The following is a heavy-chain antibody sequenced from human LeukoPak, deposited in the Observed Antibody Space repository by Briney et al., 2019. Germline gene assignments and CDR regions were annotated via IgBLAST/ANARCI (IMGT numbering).Heavy chain of an antibody. CDR3: ARGNYYDKLALDY. Sequence: ASVKVSCKASGYTFTSYYMHWVRQATGQGLEWMGWMNPNSGNTGYAQKFQGRVTMTRNTSISTAYMELSSLRSEDTAVYYCARGNYYDKLALDYWGQGTLVTVSS. V-gene: IGHV1-8*02. CDR2: MNPNSGNT. J-gene: IGHJ4*02. D-gene: IGHD3-22*01. CDR1: GYTFTSYY.